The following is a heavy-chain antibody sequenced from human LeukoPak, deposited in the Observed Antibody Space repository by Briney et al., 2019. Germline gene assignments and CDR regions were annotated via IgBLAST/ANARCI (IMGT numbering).Heavy chain of an antibody. V-gene: IGHV2-70*04. CDR1: GFSLSTSGMR. Sequence: SGPALAKPTQTLTLTCTFSGFSLSTSGMRVSWIRQPPGKALEWLARIDWDDDKFYSTSLKTRLTISKDTSKNQVVLTMTNMDPVDTATYYCARTGRDGYTLDIWGQGTMVTVSS. CDR2: IDWDDDK. D-gene: IGHD5-24*01. CDR3: ARTGRDGYTLDI. J-gene: IGHJ3*02.